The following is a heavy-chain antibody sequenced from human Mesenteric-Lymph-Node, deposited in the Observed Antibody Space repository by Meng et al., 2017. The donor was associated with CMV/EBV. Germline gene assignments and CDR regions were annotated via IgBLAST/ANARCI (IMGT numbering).Heavy chain of an antibody. D-gene: IGHD1-26*01. J-gene: IGHJ3*02. CDR2: TNPNSGVT. CDR3: ARDSRIVGAMRGTFDI. CDR1: GYTFTGFY. V-gene: IGHV1-2*02. Sequence: ASVKVFCKASGYTFTGFYIHWVRQAPGQGLEWMGWTNPNSGVTNYAQKFQGRVTMTRDTSISTAYMELSRLTSDETAVYYCARDSRIVGAMRGTFDIWGQGTMVTVSS.